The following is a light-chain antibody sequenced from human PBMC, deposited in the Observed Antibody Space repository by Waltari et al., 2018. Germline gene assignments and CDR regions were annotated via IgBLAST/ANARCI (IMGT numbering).Light chain of an antibody. CDR1: SSHLGNYY. CDR2: DNN. J-gene: IGLJ2*01. CDR3: ATWDNSLSDVV. V-gene: IGLV1-51*01. Sequence: QSVLTQPPSVSAAPGQKVTIHCSGSSSHLGNYYVSWYHQLPGAAPKLLIYDNNKRPAGIPDRFSASKSGTSATLGITGLQIGDEANYYCATWDNSLSDVVFGGGTKLTVL.